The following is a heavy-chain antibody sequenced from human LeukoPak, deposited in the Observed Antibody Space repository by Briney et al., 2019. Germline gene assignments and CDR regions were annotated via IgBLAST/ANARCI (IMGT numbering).Heavy chain of an antibody. CDR3: ARDRARYYDSSGSASFDY. CDR2: ISSNGGST. D-gene: IGHD3-22*01. CDR1: GFTFSRYA. Sequence: GGSLRLSCSASGFTFSRYAMHWVRQAPGKGLEYVSAISSNGGSTYYADSVKGRFTISRDNAKNSLYLQMNSLRAEDTAVYYCARDRARYYDSSGSASFDYWGQGTLVTVSS. V-gene: IGHV3-64*04. J-gene: IGHJ4*02.